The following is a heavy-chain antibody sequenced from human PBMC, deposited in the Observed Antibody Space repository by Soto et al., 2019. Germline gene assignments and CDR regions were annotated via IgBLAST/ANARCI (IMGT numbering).Heavy chain of an antibody. Sequence: AAARKVSCKATGGTFTVYYMHWVRQAPGQGLEWMGWINPNSGGTNYAQKFQDWVTMTRDTSISTAYMELSRLTSDDTAVYYCARYRDFYKLFDYWGQGPLFP. CDR3: ARYRDFYKLFDY. J-gene: IGHJ4*02. CDR1: GGTFTVYY. CDR2: INPNSGGT. D-gene: IGHD3-10*01. V-gene: IGHV1-2*04.